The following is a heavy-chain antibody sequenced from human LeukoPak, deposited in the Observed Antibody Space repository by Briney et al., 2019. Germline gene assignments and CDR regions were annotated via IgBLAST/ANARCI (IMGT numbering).Heavy chain of an antibody. V-gene: IGHV3-23*01. J-gene: IGHJ4*02. CDR2: ISGSGGST. Sequence: QTGGSLRLSCAASGFTFSSYAMSWVRQAPGKGLEWVSAISGSGGSTYYADSVKGRFTISRDKSKNTLYLQMNSLGAEDTAVYYCAKDGGGYEPFDYWGQGTLVTVSS. D-gene: IGHD5-12*01. CDR3: AKDGGGYEPFDY. CDR1: GFTFSSYA.